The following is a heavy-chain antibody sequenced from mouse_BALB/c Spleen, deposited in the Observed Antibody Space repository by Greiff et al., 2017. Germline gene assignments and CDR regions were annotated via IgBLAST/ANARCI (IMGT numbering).Heavy chain of an antibody. D-gene: IGHD1-1*02. CDR1: GYAFTSYN. Sequence: EVKLMESGPELVKPGASVKVSCKASGYAFTSYNMYWVKQSHGKSLEWIGYIDPYNGGTSYNQKFKGKATLTVDKSSSTAYMHLNSLTSEDSAVYYCARGRYGYYAMDYWGQGTSVTVSS. J-gene: IGHJ4*01. V-gene: IGHV1S135*01. CDR2: IDPYNGGT. CDR3: ARGRYGYYAMDY.